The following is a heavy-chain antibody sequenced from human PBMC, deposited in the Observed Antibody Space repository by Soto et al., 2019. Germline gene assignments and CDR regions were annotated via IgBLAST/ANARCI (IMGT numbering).Heavy chain of an antibody. CDR3: SRVDPSAKIPDY. D-gene: IGHD2-15*01. CDR2: SRNRVNNFST. J-gene: IGHJ4*02. Sequence: VQVEESGGGLVLPGGSLRLSCTVSAVSEFSFSDQYMDWVRQAPGKGLEWVGRSRNRVNNFSTAYAASVHGRFTISRDESKNTVYLQMHSLKTDDTAVDYCSRVDPSAKIPDYWGQGTLVTVSS. CDR1: EFSFSDQY. V-gene: IGHV3-72*01.